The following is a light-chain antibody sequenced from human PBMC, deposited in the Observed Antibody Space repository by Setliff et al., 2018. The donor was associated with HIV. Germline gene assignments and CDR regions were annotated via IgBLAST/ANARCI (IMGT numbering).Light chain of an antibody. V-gene: IGKV3D-20*01. CDR1: QSVRTSH. CDR3: QQYGNSPVT. CDR2: DAS. Sequence: EIVLAQSPGTLSLSPGERATLSCRASQSVRTSHLAWYQQRPGLAPRLLIYDASSRATGIPDRFSGSGSGTDFTLTITRLEPEDFAVYYCQQYGNSPVTFGQGTRLEIK. J-gene: IGKJ5*01.